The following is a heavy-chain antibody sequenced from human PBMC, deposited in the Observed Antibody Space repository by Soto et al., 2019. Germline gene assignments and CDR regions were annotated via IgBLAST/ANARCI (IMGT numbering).Heavy chain of an antibody. D-gene: IGHD4-17*01. CDR2: YFQGGDA. Sequence: PSETLSLTCAVSGASVSSGSYSWGWIRQPPGKGLEWIGFYFQGGDAYYNPSLESRVTISVDRSKNQFSLKLRSVTAADTAVYYCARVLGDYGASNWFDPWGQGTLV. CDR1: GASVSSGSYS. J-gene: IGHJ5*02. CDR3: ARVLGDYGASNWFDP. V-gene: IGHV4-30-2*01.